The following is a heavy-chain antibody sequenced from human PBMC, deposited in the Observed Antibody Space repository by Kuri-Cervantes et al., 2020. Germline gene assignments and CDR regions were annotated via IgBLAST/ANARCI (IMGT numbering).Heavy chain of an antibody. CDR3: ARLYYYDSVSNY. CDR2: ISAGGGST. D-gene: IGHD3-22*01. CDR1: GFTFSIYA. Sequence: GESLKISCTASGFTFSIYAMNWVRQAPGKGLEWVSTISAGGGSTYYADSVKGRFTISRDNAKNSLYLQMNSLRAEDTAVYYCARLYYYDSVSNYWGQGILVTVSS. J-gene: IGHJ4*02. V-gene: IGHV3-23*01.